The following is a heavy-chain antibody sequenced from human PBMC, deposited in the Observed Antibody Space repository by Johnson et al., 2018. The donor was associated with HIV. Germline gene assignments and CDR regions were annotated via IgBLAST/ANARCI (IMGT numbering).Heavy chain of an antibody. D-gene: IGHD3-10*01. CDR1: GFTVSSNY. CDR2: IYSCGRT. Sequence: VLLVESGGGLIQPGGSLRLSCAASGFTVSSNYMSWVRQAPGKGLEWVSVIYSCGRTSYANSVAGRFTLSRDNSRDTLSLQMNSLRVEDTALYYCARDRLLWFRELWPHDAFDIWGQGTMVTVSS. V-gene: IGHV3-66*03. CDR3: ARDRLLWFRELWPHDAFDI. J-gene: IGHJ3*02.